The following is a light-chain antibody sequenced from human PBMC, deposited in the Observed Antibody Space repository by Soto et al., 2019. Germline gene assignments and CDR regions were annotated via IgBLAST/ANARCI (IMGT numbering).Light chain of an antibody. CDR1: HSFNNW. J-gene: IGKJ5*01. V-gene: IGKV1-5*03. Sequence: DIRMTQSPYTLSASEGDRVTITCRASHSFNNWLAWYQQKPGKAPKVLIYKASSLKSGVPSRFSGSGSGTEFTLTISSLQPDDFATYYCQQYNSYSIPFGQGTRLAI. CDR2: KAS. CDR3: QQYNSYSIP.